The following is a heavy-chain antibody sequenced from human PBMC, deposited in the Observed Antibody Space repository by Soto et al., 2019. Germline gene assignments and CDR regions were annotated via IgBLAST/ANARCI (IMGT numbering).Heavy chain of an antibody. Sequence: EVQLVESGGGLVQPGGSLRLSCAASGFTFSRYSMNWVRQAPGTGLEWVSYISSSSSTIYYADSVNGRFTISRDNAKNSLYLQMNSLRAEDTAVYYCARDLLITIFGVPRFTDWFDPWGQGTLVTVSS. CDR3: ARDLLITIFGVPRFTDWFDP. J-gene: IGHJ5*02. V-gene: IGHV3-48*01. CDR1: GFTFSRYS. D-gene: IGHD3-3*01. CDR2: ISSSSSTI.